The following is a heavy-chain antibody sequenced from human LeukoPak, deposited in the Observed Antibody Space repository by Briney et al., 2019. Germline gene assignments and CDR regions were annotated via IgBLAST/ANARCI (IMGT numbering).Heavy chain of an antibody. CDR3: ARTRGSGWSVMDY. Sequence: GGSLRLSCAASGFTFSSYGMHWVRQAPGKGLEWVAVIWYDGSHKYLTDSVKGRFTISRDNSKNTFYLQMDSLRAEDTAVYYCARTRGSGWSVMDYWGQGTLVTVSS. V-gene: IGHV3-33*01. CDR2: IWYDGSHK. J-gene: IGHJ4*02. CDR1: GFTFSSYG. D-gene: IGHD6-19*01.